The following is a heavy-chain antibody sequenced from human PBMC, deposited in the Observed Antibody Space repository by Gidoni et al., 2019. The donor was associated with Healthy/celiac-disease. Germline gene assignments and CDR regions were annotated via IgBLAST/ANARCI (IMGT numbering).Heavy chain of an antibody. CDR1: GGSISSSSYY. Sequence: QLQLQESGPGLVKPSETLSLTCTVSGGSISSSSYYWGWIRQPPGKGLEWIGSIYYSGSTYYNPSLKSRVTISVDTSKNQFSLKLSSVTAADTAVYYCARQAITMIVVVTKYDAFDIWGQGTMVTVSS. CDR3: ARQAITMIVVVTKYDAFDI. V-gene: IGHV4-39*01. J-gene: IGHJ3*02. CDR2: IYYSGST. D-gene: IGHD3-22*01.